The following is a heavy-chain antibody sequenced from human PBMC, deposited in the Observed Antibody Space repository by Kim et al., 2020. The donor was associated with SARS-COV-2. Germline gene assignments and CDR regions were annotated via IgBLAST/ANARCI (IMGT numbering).Heavy chain of an antibody. CDR3: ARDRGIVVVNDAFDI. D-gene: IGHD3-22*01. J-gene: IGHJ3*02. V-gene: IGHV4-59*01. Sequence: PSRKSRVTISVDTSKNQFSLKLSSVTAADTAVYYCARDRGIVVVNDAFDIWGQGTMVTVSS.